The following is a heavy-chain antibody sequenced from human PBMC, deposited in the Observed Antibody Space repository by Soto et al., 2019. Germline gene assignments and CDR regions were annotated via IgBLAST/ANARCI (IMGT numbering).Heavy chain of an antibody. CDR3: ATEELCEADCYFFKS. Sequence: PGGSLRLSCAVSGFTLRNYDMNWVRQAPGKGLEWVSKMSGGSTNIYYADSVRGRFTISRDNANNSLHLQMTGLGVEDTAIYYCATEELCEADCYFFKSWGQGTLVTVSS. D-gene: IGHD2-21*02. V-gene: IGHV3-48*03. CDR1: GFTLRNYD. CDR2: MSGGSTNI. J-gene: IGHJ5*02.